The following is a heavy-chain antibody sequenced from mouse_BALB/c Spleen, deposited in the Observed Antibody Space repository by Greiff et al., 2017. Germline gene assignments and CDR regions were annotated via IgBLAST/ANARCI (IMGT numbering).Heavy chain of an antibody. CDR2: IAPGSGST. D-gene: IGHD2-1*01. CDR3: ARWDYGNSWLAY. Sequence: DLVKPGASVKLSCKASGYTFTSYWINWIKQRPGQGLEWIGRIAPGSGSTYYNEMFKGKATLTVDTSSSTAYIQLSSLSSEDSAVYFCARWDYGNSWLAYWGQGTLVTVSA. V-gene: IGHV1S41*01. CDR1: GYTFTSYW. J-gene: IGHJ3*01.